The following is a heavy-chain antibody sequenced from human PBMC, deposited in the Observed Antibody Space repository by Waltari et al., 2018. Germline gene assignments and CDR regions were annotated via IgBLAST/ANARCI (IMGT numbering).Heavy chain of an antibody. Sequence: EVILVESGGGLVNPGGSLRLSCAASGFSVRSTHMSWVRQAPGRGLEWVSIMYPAGSSYNADSVEGRFTMSRDISKNMVHLQMNRLRLEDSATYYCATARDEQTAMVYFDKWGQGTLVSVSS. J-gene: IGHJ4*02. V-gene: IGHV3-66*02. CDR3: ATARDEQTAMVYFDK. CDR1: GFSVRSTH. CDR2: MYPAGSS. D-gene: IGHD5-18*01.